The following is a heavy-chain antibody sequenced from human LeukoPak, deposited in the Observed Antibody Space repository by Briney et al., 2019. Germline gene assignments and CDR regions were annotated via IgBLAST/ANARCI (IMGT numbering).Heavy chain of an antibody. V-gene: IGHV3-53*04. Sequence: SVIYSGGSTYYADSVKGRFTISRHNSKNTLYLQMNSLRAEDTAVYYCARVEGATRSGIDYWGQGTLVXVSS. J-gene: IGHJ4*02. CDR3: ARVEGATRSGIDY. CDR2: IYSGGST. D-gene: IGHD1-26*01.